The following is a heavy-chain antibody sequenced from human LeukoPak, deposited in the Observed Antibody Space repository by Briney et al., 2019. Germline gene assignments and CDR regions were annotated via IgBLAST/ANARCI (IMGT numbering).Heavy chain of an antibody. CDR2: IKEDGSEN. J-gene: IGHJ4*02. CDR3: ARAYTGGIFDS. Sequence: GGSLRLSCVASGFTFSDYWMSWVRQAPGKGLEWVANIKEDGSENYYVDSVRGRFTISRDNAKNSLYLQMNSLRAEDTAMYYCARAYTGGIFDSWGQGTLVTVSS. V-gene: IGHV3-7*04. CDR1: GFTFSDYW. D-gene: IGHD3-16*01.